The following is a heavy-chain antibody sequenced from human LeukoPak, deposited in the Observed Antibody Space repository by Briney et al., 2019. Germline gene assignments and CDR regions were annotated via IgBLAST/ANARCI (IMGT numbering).Heavy chain of an antibody. CDR1: GFTFDDYA. Sequence: PGGSLRLSCAASGFTFDDYAMHWVRQAPGKGLEWVSGISWNSGSIGYADSVKGRFTISRDNAKNSLYLQMNSLRAEDTALYYCAKDWRGGELHGPFDYWGQGTLVTVSS. D-gene: IGHD1-26*01. J-gene: IGHJ4*02. V-gene: IGHV3-9*01. CDR3: AKDWRGGELHGPFDY. CDR2: ISWNSGSI.